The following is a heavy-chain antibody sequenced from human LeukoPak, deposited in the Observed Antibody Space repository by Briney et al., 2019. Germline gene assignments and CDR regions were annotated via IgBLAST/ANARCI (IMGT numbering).Heavy chain of an antibody. CDR3: AKDGERFLEWSPPLGY. CDR2: ISYDGSNK. Sequence: PGGSLRLSCAVSGFTFSSYAMHWVRQAPGKGLEWVAVISYDGSNKYYADSVKGRFTISGDNSKNMLYLEMNSLRAEDTAVYYCAKDGERFLEWSPPLGYWGQGTLVTVSS. V-gene: IGHV3-30-3*01. D-gene: IGHD3-3*01. J-gene: IGHJ4*02. CDR1: GFTFSSYA.